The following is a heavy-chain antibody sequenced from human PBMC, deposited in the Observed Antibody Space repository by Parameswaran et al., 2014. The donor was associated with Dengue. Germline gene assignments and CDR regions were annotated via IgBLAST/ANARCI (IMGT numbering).Heavy chain of an antibody. CDR2: IYLSGIT. V-gene: IGHV4-4*02. D-gene: IGHD6-6*01. CDR3: ARVDLIAARYFDY. Sequence: WIRQPPGKGLEWIGEIYLSGITKYNPSLKSRVTISLDKSKNQFSLKLTSVTVADTAVYYCARVDLIAARYFDYWGQGTLVTVSS. J-gene: IGHJ4*02.